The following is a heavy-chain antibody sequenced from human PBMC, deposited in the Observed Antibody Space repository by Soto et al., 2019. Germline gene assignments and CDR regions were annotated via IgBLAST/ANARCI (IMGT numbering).Heavy chain of an antibody. CDR1: GGSISSGGYY. CDR3: ARDGTRLQGYYYYGMDV. V-gene: IGHV4-31*03. J-gene: IGHJ6*02. D-gene: IGHD4-4*01. Sequence: SETLSLTCTVSGGSISSGGYYWSWIRQHPGKGLEWIGYIYYSGSTYYNPSLKSRVTISVDTSKNQFSLKLSSVTAADTAVYYCARDGTRLQGYYYYGMDVWGQGTTVTVSS. CDR2: IYYSGST.